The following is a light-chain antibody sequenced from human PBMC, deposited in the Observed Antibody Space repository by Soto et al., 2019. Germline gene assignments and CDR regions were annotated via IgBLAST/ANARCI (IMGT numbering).Light chain of an antibody. V-gene: IGKV1-39*01. CDR1: QTINTY. CDR3: QQCSSPPYT. J-gene: IGKJ2*01. CDR2: AAS. Sequence: DIQVTQSPSSLSASVGDTVTISCRTSQTINTYLNWYQQQPGRAPKLLIFAASTLLSGVPSRFTGSGSGTDFNLTITGLQPEDFATYCCQQCSSPPYTFGPGTQL.